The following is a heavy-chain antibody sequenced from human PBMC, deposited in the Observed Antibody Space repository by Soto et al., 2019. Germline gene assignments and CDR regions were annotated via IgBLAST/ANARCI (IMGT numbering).Heavy chain of an antibody. J-gene: IGHJ4*02. CDR2: INPSGGST. D-gene: IGHD6-13*01. V-gene: IGHV1-46*03. CDR3: DREQQQGLSPHFDY. Sequence: QVQLVQSGAEVKKPGASVTVSCKASGYTFTSYYMHWVRQAPGQGLEWMGIINPSGGSTGYAQKFQGRVTMTSDTSTRTVYMELSSLRSEDTAVYYCDREQQQGLSPHFDYWGQGTLVTVSS. CDR1: GYTFTSYY.